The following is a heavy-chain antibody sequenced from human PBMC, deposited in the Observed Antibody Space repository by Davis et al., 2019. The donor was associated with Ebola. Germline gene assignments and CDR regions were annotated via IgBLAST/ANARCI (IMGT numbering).Heavy chain of an antibody. J-gene: IGHJ6*02. CDR3: AKEGGYCSGGSCHTFHYYYGMDV. D-gene: IGHD2-15*01. Sequence: GESLKISCAASGFTFSSYAMSWVRQAPGKGPEWVSAISGSGGSTYYADSVKGRFTISRDNSKNTLYLQMNSLRAEDTAVYYCAKEGGYCSGGSCHTFHYYYGMDVWGQGTTVTVSS. CDR2: ISGSGGST. V-gene: IGHV3-23*01. CDR1: GFTFSSYA.